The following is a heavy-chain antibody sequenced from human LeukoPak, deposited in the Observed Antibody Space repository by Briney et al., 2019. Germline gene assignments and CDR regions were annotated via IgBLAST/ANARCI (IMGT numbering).Heavy chain of an antibody. CDR3: ARNFREGFLEWLLFY. Sequence: ASVKVSCKASGHTSTTYAIHWVRQAPGQGLEWMGWINAGNGNIKYSQKLQGRVTITGDTSASTAYMELSSLRSEDTAVYYCARNFREGFLEWLLFYWGQGTLVTVSS. J-gene: IGHJ4*02. CDR2: INAGNGNI. CDR1: GHTSTTYA. D-gene: IGHD3-3*01. V-gene: IGHV1-3*01.